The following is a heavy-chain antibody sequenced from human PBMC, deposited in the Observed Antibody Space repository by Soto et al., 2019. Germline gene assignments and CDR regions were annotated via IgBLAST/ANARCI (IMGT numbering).Heavy chain of an antibody. Sequence: SETLSLTCTVSGGSISSYYWSWIRQPPGKGLGWIGYIYYRGSTNYNPPRQSRVTISVDTSKNQFSLKLSSVTAADTAVYYCARLRRLRFHATDYYYMDVWGKGTTVTVSS. CDR2: IYYRGST. CDR1: GGSISSYY. V-gene: IGHV4-59*08. J-gene: IGHJ6*03. D-gene: IGHD4-17*01. CDR3: ARLRRLRFHATDYYYMDV.